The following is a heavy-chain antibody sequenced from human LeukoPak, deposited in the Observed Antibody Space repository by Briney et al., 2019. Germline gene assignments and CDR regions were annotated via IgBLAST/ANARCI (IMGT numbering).Heavy chain of an antibody. V-gene: IGHV3-7*01. CDR2: IKQDGSET. J-gene: IGHJ3*01. CDR1: GFTFGSYW. Sequence: PGGSLRLSCAASGFTFGSYWMSWVRQSPGKGLEWVANIKQDGSETYYVDFVKGRFTVSRDNAKNSLYVQMDSPRAEDTAVYYCARAPLGRYCSGDSCYSSPGAFDFWGPGTMVTVSS. D-gene: IGHD2-15*01. CDR3: ARAPLGRYCSGDSCYSSPGAFDF.